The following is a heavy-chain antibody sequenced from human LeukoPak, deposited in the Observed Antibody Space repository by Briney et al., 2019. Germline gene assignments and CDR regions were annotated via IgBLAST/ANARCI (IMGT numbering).Heavy chain of an antibody. J-gene: IGHJ4*02. CDR2: IHYSGST. CDR3: ARGGGAAAAGTD. Sequence: PSETLSLPWTVSGGSISRYYWSWIRQPPGKGLEWIGYIHYSGSTNYNPSLKSRVTISVDTSKNQLSLKLSSVTAADTAVYYCARGGGAAAAGTDWGQGTLVTVSS. CDR1: GGSISRYY. D-gene: IGHD6-13*01. V-gene: IGHV4-59*12.